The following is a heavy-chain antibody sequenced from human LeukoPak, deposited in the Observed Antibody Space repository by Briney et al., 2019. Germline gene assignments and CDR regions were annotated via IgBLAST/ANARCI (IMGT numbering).Heavy chain of an antibody. CDR1: GYTFTSYY. CDR3: ARDQSYYDSSGHNYFDY. CDR2: INPSGGST. D-gene: IGHD3-22*01. V-gene: IGHV1-46*01. J-gene: IGHJ4*02. Sequence: ASVTVSCTASGYTFTSYYMHWVRQAPGQGLEWMGIINPSGGSTSYAQKFQGRVTMTRDTSTSTVYMELSSLRSEDTAVYYCARDQSYYDSSGHNYFDYWGQGTLVTVSS.